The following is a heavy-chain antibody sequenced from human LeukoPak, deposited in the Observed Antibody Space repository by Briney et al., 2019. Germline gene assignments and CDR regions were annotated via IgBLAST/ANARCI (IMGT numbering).Heavy chain of an antibody. CDR3: ARERNSYGYFDY. CDR1: GFTFSSYA. Sequence: PGRSLRLSCAASGFTFSSYAMHWVRQAPGKGLEWVAVISYDGSNKYYADSVKGRFTISRDNSKNTLYLQMNSLRAEDTAVYYCARERNSYGYFDYWGQGTLVTVSS. D-gene: IGHD5-18*01. V-gene: IGHV3-30-3*01. J-gene: IGHJ4*02. CDR2: ISYDGSNK.